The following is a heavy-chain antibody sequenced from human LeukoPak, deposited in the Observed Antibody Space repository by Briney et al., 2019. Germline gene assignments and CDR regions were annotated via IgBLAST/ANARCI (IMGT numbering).Heavy chain of an antibody. J-gene: IGHJ4*02. Sequence: GESLKISCKGSGYSFTSYCIGWARQMPGKGLEWMGIIYPGDSDTTYRPSFQGQVTISVDKSISTAYLHWNSLKASDTAMYYCPSPQSLGIAARISCFYWGKGPLFTVSS. CDR1: GYSFTSYC. CDR3: PSPQSLGIAARISCFY. V-gene: IGHV5-51*01. CDR2: IYPGDSDT. D-gene: IGHD6-6*01.